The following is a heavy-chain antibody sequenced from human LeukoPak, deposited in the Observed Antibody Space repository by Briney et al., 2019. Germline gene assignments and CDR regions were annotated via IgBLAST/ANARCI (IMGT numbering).Heavy chain of an antibody. Sequence: GGSLRLSCATPGFTFNNYIMFWVRQRPGMGLELVSFITWDSGTKHYADSVKGRFTISRDNSGDSLYLQMNSLRTEDTALYHCAKDEAGSIDYWGQGTLVTVSS. CDR3: AKDEAGSIDY. CDR1: GFTFNNYI. CDR2: ITWDSGTK. D-gene: IGHD6-13*01. J-gene: IGHJ4*02. V-gene: IGHV3-43*01.